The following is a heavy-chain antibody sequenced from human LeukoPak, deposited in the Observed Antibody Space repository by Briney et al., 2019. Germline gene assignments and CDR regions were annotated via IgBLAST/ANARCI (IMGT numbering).Heavy chain of an antibody. CDR3: ARAPYYDYVWGSFNYYFDY. CDR1: GFTFSTYW. J-gene: IGHJ4*02. D-gene: IGHD3-16*01. V-gene: IGHV3-74*01. Sequence: GGSLRLSCAASGFTFSTYWMHWVRQAPGKGLVWVSRINSDGSSTSYADSVKGRFTISRDNAKNTLYLQMNSLRAEDTAVYYCARAPYYDYVWGSFNYYFDYWGQGALVTVSS. CDR2: INSDGSST.